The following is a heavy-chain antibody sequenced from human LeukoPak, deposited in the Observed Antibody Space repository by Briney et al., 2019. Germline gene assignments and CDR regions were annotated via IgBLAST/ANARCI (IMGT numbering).Heavy chain of an antibody. CDR1: GFTVSSNY. CDR3: GRDSEGGGMDV. CDR2: IYSGGST. Sequence: GGSLRLSCAASGFTVSSNYMSWVRQAPGKGLEWVSVIYSGGSTYYADSVKGRFTISRDNPKNTLYLQMNSLRAEDTAVYYCGRDSEGGGMDVWGQGTTATVSS. D-gene: IGHD1-26*01. J-gene: IGHJ6*02. V-gene: IGHV3-53*01.